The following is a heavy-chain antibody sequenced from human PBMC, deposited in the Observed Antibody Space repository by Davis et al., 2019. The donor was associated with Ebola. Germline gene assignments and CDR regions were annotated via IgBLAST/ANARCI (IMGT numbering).Heavy chain of an antibody. CDR1: GFTFSSYS. CDR2: ISSSSSTI. D-gene: IGHD2/OR15-2a*01. V-gene: IGHV3-48*02. J-gene: IGHJ4*02. CDR3: ARTPSWYFLGHFDY. Sequence: PGGSLRLSCAASGFTFSSYSMNWVRQAPGKGLEWVSYISSSSSTIYYADSVKGRFTISRDNAKNSLYLQMNSLRDEDTAVYYCARTPSWYFLGHFDYWGQGTLVTVSS.